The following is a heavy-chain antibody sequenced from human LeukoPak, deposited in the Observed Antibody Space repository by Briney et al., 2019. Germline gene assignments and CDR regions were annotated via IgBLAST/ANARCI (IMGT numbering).Heavy chain of an antibody. Sequence: GSLRLSCAASGFTFSSYAMNWVRQAPGKGLEWVSGFHNNGGNTYYADSVKGRFTISRDNSENTLYLRMNSLRAEDTAVYYCARESSGILTGYYIDYWGQGTLVTVSS. V-gene: IGHV3-23*01. J-gene: IGHJ4*02. CDR2: FHNNGGNT. CDR1: GFTFSSYA. CDR3: ARESSGILTGYYIDY. D-gene: IGHD3-9*01.